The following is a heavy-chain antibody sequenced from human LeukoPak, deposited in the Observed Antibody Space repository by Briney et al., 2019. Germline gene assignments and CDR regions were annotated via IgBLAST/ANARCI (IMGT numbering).Heavy chain of an antibody. CDR3: ARAGLYDYDWGSYRQKWFDP. CDR2: VIPMFGTA. CDR1: GGTFSSYA. J-gene: IGHJ5*02. V-gene: IGHV1-69*05. D-gene: IGHD3-16*02. Sequence: SVKVSCKASGGTFSSYAFNWVRQAPGQGLEWMGRVIPMFGTANYAQKFQGRVTITRDESTSTAYMEVNSLRSEDTAVYYCARAGLYDYDWGSYRQKWFDPWGQGTLVTVSS.